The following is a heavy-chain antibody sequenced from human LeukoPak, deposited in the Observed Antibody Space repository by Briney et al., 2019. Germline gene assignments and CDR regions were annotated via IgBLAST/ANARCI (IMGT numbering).Heavy chain of an antibody. CDR1: GFTFSGSA. CDR3: ISGMVRGVTGIN. J-gene: IGHJ4*02. D-gene: IGHD3-10*01. CDR2: IRSKANSYAT. Sequence: GGSLRLSCAASGFTFSGSAMHWVRQASGKGLEWVGRIRSKANSYATAYAASVKGRFTTSRDDSKNTAYLQMNSLKTEDTAVYYCISGMVRGVTGINWGQGTLVTVSS. V-gene: IGHV3-73*01.